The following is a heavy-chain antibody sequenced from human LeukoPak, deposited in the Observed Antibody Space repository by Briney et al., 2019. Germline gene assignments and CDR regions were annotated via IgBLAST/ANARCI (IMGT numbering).Heavy chain of an antibody. Sequence: PGGSLRLSCAASGFTFSAYEMNWVRQAPGKGLEWLSYISGSGDTIYYAESVKGRFTISRDNAKNSLYLQMSGLRAEDTAVYYCVSAYGGLLDYWGQGALVTVSS. CDR2: ISGSGDTI. V-gene: IGHV3-48*03. J-gene: IGHJ4*02. CDR3: VSAYGGLLDY. CDR1: GFTFSAYE. D-gene: IGHD3-16*01.